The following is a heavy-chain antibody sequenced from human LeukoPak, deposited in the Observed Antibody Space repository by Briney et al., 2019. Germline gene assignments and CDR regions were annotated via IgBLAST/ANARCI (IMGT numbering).Heavy chain of an antibody. Sequence: SETLSLTCTVSGGSVSSGSYYWSWIRQPPGKGLEWIGYIYYSGSTNYNPSLKSRVTISVDTSKNQFSLKLSSVTAADTAVYYCARGSYEYSSSEFDYWGQGTLVTVSS. D-gene: IGHD6-6*01. V-gene: IGHV4-61*01. CDR3: ARGSYEYSSSEFDY. J-gene: IGHJ4*02. CDR2: IYYSGST. CDR1: GGSVSSGSYY.